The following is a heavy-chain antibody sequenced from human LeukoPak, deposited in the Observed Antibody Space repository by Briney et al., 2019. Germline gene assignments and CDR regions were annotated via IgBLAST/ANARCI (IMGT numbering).Heavy chain of an antibody. J-gene: IGHJ4*02. V-gene: IGHV3-23*01. CDR1: GFTFSSYA. Sequence: PGGSPRLSCAAPGFTFSSYAMSWVRQAPGEGLEWVSAISGNGGNTYYADSVKGRFTISRDNSKNPQYLQINSLRAEDTAVYYCAKVGNWLLYYFDYWGQGTLVTVSS. D-gene: IGHD3-9*01. CDR3: AKVGNWLLYYFDY. CDR2: ISGNGGNT.